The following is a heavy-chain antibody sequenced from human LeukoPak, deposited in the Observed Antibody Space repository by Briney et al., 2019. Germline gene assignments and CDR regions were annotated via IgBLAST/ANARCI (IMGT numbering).Heavy chain of an antibody. CDR2: ISYDGSNK. CDR3: VKAVGGWLPNYYYFDY. Sequence: GGSLRLSCAASGFTFSSYVMHWVRQAPGKGLEWVAVISYDGSNKYYADSVKGRFTISRDNSKNTLYLQMSSLRAEDTAVYYCVKAVGGWLPNYYYFDYWGQGTLVTVSS. J-gene: IGHJ4*02. CDR1: GFTFSSYV. V-gene: IGHV3-30*18. D-gene: IGHD5-24*01.